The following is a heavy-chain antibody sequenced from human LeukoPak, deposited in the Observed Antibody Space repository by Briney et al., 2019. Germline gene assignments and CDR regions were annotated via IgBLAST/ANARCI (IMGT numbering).Heavy chain of an antibody. J-gene: IGHJ4*02. CDR1: GYTFTNYA. CDR3: ARGLWSDHRREYYFDS. V-gene: IGHV1-3*01. D-gene: IGHD3-3*01. CDR2: INAGNGDT. Sequence: ASVKVSCKASGYTFTNYAVNWLRQAPGQRLEWMGWINAGNGDTKFSQNYQARVTITRDASASTAYMELSSLTSEDTAVYFCARGLWSDHRREYYFDSWGQGTLVTVSS.